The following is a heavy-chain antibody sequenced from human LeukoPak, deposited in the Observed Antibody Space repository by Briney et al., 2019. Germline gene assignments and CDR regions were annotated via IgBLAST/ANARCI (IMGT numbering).Heavy chain of an antibody. Sequence: ASVKVSCKASGYTFTGYYMHWVRQAPGQGLEWMGWINPNSGGTNYAQKFQGRVTMTRDTSISTAYMELSRLRSDDTAVYYCARHRFEYSSSSVVGGMDVWGQGTTVTVSS. CDR3: ARHRFEYSSSSVVGGMDV. V-gene: IGHV1-2*02. D-gene: IGHD6-6*01. J-gene: IGHJ6*02. CDR1: GYTFTGYY. CDR2: INPNSGGT.